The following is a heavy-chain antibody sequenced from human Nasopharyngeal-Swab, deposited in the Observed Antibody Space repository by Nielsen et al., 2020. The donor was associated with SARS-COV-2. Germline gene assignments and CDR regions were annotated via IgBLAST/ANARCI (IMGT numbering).Heavy chain of an antibody. D-gene: IGHD2-15*01. CDR2: INHSGST. V-gene: IGHV4-34*01. J-gene: IGHJ4*02. CDR3: ARVGRQIGYCSGGSCSRWGRYDY. Sequence: WIRQPPGKGLERIGEINHSGSTNYNPSLKSRVTISVDTSKNQFSLKLSSVTAADTAVYYCARVGRQIGYCSGGSCSRWGRYDYWGQGTLVTVSS.